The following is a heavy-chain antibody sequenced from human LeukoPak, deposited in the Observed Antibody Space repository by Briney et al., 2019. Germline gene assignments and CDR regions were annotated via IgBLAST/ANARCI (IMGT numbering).Heavy chain of an antibody. D-gene: IGHD5-18*01. CDR2: IRGSGGST. V-gene: IGHV3-23*01. J-gene: IGHJ4*02. CDR1: GFTFSSYA. CDR3: AKDRQPGYSYGYDPFDY. Sequence: PGGSLRLSCAASGFTFSSYAMSWVRQAPGKGLEWVSAIRGSGGSTYYADSVKGRFTISRDNSKNTLYLQMNSLRAEDTAVYYCAKDRQPGYSYGYDPFDYWGQGTLVTVSS.